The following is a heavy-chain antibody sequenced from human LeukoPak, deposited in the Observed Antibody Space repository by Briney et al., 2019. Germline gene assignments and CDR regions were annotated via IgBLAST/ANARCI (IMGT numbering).Heavy chain of an antibody. CDR2: MYHTGNT. D-gene: IGHD4-23*01. V-gene: IGHV4-38-2*02. J-gene: IGHJ4*02. CDR3: VMTTVVTSDPYFDY. CDR1: GNSISNAYY. Sequence: SETLSLTCTVSGNSISNAYYWGWIRQPPGKGLEWVGSMYHTGNTYYNPSLESRVTVSVDTSKNQFSLKLSSMTAADTALYYCVMTTVVTSDPYFDYWGQGTLVRVSS.